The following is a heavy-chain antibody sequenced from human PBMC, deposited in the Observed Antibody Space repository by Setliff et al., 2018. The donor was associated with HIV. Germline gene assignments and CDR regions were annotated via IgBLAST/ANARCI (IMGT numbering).Heavy chain of an antibody. CDR3: AIRSRLGGSSNYFDS. CDR2: IYSSGST. Sequence: SETLSLTCTVSGGSISSGGYYWSWIRQPAGKGLEWIGRIYSSGSTTYSPSLKSRVTILLDPSKNQFSLKLSSVTAADTAVYYCAIRSRLGGSSNYFDSWGQGALVTVSS. D-gene: IGHD1-26*01. J-gene: IGHJ4*02. CDR1: GGSISSGGYY. V-gene: IGHV4-61*02.